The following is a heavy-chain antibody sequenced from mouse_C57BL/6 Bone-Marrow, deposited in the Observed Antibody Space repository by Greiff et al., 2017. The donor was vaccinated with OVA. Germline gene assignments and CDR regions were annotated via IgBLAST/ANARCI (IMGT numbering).Heavy chain of an antibody. Sequence: EVKLMESGGGLVQPGGSLSLSCAASGFTFTDYYMSWVRQPPGKALEWLGFIRNKANGYTTEYSASVKGRFTISRDNSQSILYLQMNALRSEDSATYYCASNYYGSGAYWGQGTLVTVSA. D-gene: IGHD1-1*01. CDR3: ASNYYGSGAY. CDR1: GFTFTDYY. CDR2: IRNKANGYTT. V-gene: IGHV7-3*01. J-gene: IGHJ3*01.